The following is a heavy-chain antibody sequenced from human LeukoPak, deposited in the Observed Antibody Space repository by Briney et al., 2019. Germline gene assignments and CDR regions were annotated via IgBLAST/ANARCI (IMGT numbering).Heavy chain of an antibody. CDR1: GFTFSSYA. CDR3: ARDRGYCSGGSCPGVFDI. CDR2: ISGSGGST. D-gene: IGHD2-15*01. Sequence: GGSLRLSCAASGFTFSSYAMSWVRQAPGKGLEWVSAISGSGGSTYYADSVKGRFTISRDNAKNSLYLQMNSLRAEDTAVYYCARDRGYCSGGSCPGVFDIWGQGTMVTVSS. J-gene: IGHJ3*02. V-gene: IGHV3-23*01.